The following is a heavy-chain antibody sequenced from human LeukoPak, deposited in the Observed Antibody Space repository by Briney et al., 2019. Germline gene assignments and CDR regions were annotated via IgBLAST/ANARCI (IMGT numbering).Heavy chain of an antibody. D-gene: IGHD5-12*01. CDR3: AREAGYDPFEY. CDR1: GITFSYYW. Sequence: PGGSLRLSCAASGITFSYYWMHWVRHAPGKGLVWVSRIDADGSSATYADSVKGRFTLSRDNAKNTLYLQMTSLRAEDTAVYYCAREAGYDPFEYWGQGTLGTVSS. CDR2: IDADGSSA. J-gene: IGHJ4*02. V-gene: IGHV3-74*01.